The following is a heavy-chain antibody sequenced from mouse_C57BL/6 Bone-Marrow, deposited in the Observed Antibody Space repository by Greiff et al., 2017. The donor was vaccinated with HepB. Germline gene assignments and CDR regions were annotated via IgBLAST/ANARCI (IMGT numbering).Heavy chain of an antibody. J-gene: IGHJ1*03. Sequence: QVTLKESGPGLLQPSQTLSLTCSFSGFSLSTFGMGVGWIRQPSGKGLEWLAHIWWDDDKYYNPSQKSRPTISKDTSKNQVFLKSANVDTADTATYYCARIGGGSSHWYFDVWGTGTTVTVSS. D-gene: IGHD1-1*01. CDR3: ARIGGGSSHWYFDV. V-gene: IGHV8-8*01. CDR2: IWWDDDK. CDR1: GFSLSTFGMG.